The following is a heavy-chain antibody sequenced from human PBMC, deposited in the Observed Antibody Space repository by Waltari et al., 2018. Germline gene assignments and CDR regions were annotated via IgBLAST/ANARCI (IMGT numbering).Heavy chain of an antibody. CDR1: GGSISSYY. J-gene: IGHJ4*02. CDR3: ARGGHYDILMDY. V-gene: IGHV4-59*13. D-gene: IGHD3-9*01. Sequence: QVQLQESGPGLLKPSETLSLTCTVPGGSISSYYWSCIRQPPGKGLEWIGYIYYSGSTNYNPSLKSRVTISVDTSKNQFSLKLSSVTAADTAVYYCARGGHYDILMDYWGQGTLVTVSS. CDR2: IYYSGST.